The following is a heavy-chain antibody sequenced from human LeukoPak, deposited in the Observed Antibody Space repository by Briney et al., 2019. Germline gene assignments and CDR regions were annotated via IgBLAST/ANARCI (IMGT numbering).Heavy chain of an antibody. J-gene: IGHJ4*02. Sequence: ASVTVSCTASGYTFTSYGISWVRQAPGQGLEWMGWISAYNGNTNYAQKLQGRVTMTTDTSTSTAYMELRSLRSDDTAVYYCARVGAGYDILTGYYRGDDYWGQGTLVTVSS. V-gene: IGHV1-18*01. CDR3: ARVGAGYDILTGYYRGDDY. D-gene: IGHD3-9*01. CDR2: ISAYNGNT. CDR1: GYTFTSYG.